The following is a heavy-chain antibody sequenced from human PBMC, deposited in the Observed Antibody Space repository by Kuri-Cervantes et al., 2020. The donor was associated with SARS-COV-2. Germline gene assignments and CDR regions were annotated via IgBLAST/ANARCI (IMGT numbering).Heavy chain of an antibody. CDR1: GFTFSNAW. D-gene: IGHD2-2*02. Sequence: GESLKISCAASGFTFSNAWMNWVRQAPGKGLEWVGRIKSKTDGGTTDYAAPVKGRFTISRDDSKNTLYLQMNSLRAEDTAVYYCARDSHCSSTSCYTDGMDVWSQGTTVTVSS. V-gene: IGHV3-15*07. CDR2: IKSKTDGGTT. J-gene: IGHJ6*02. CDR3: ARDSHCSSTSCYTDGMDV.